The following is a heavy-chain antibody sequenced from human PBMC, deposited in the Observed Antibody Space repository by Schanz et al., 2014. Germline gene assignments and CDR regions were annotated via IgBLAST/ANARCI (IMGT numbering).Heavy chain of an antibody. J-gene: IGHJ4*02. Sequence: VQLVESGGGVVQPGGSLRLSCAASGFTFSSYGMHWVRQAPGKGLEWVANIKQDGSERYYVDSVKGRFTISRDNAKNSLYLQMNNLRAEDTAVYYCARGSGTFDSWGQGTLVTVSS. V-gene: IGHV3-7*03. CDR3: ARGSGTFDS. CDR1: GFTFSSYG. CDR2: IKQDGSER. D-gene: IGHD3-3*01.